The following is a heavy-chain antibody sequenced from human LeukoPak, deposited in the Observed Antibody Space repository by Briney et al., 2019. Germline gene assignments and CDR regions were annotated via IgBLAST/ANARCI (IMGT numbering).Heavy chain of an antibody. V-gene: IGHV1-18*04. D-gene: IGHD2-2*01. CDR2: INTNNGVT. CDR3: ARDSLGYCSSTSCSPADY. J-gene: IGHJ4*02. CDR1: GYTFTGYT. Sequence: ASVKVSCKASGYTFTGYTIHWVRQAPGQGLEWMGWINTNNGVTNYAQKLQGRVTMTTDTSTSTAYMELRSLRSDDTAVYYCARDSLGYCSSTSCSPADYWGQGTLVTVSS.